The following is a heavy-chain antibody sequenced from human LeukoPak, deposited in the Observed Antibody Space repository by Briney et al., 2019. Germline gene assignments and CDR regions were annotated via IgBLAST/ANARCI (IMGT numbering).Heavy chain of an antibody. CDR1: GYTFTSYD. CDR3: ARALRLRNNYYYCYYMDV. J-gene: IGHJ6*03. Sequence: GASVTDSFKASGYTFTSYDINGVRQATGQGLEWMGWMNSKSCNTGYAQKFQGRVTMTRNTSIRTAYMELSSLRSEDTAVYYCARALRLRNNYYYCYYMDVWGKGTTVTVSS. CDR2: MNSKSCNT. V-gene: IGHV1-8*01. D-gene: IGHD4-17*01.